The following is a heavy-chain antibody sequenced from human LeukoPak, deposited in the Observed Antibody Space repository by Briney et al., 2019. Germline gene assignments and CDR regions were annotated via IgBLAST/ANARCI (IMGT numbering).Heavy chain of an antibody. Sequence: ASVKVSCKASGYTFTSYGISWVRQAPGQGLEWMGGIIPIFGTANYAQKFQGRVTITTDESTSTAYMELSSLRSEDTAVYYCARRYNWNYALDWGQGTMVTVSS. D-gene: IGHD1-7*01. V-gene: IGHV1-69*05. CDR1: GYTFTSYG. CDR3: ARRYNWNYALD. J-gene: IGHJ3*01. CDR2: IIPIFGTA.